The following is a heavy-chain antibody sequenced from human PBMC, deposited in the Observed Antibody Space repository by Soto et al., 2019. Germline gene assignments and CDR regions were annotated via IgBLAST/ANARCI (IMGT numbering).Heavy chain of an antibody. D-gene: IGHD6-13*01. CDR3: ARDVSHWYHKQNKFDY. Sequence: PGGSLRLSCATSGFTFSSYSINWVRQAPGKGLEWVSSISSSGSYIYYADSVKGRFTISRDNAKNSLYLQMNSLTAEDTSVYYCARDVSHWYHKQNKFDYWGQGTPVPVYS. V-gene: IGHV3-21*01. CDR2: ISSSGSYI. CDR1: GFTFSSYS. J-gene: IGHJ4*02.